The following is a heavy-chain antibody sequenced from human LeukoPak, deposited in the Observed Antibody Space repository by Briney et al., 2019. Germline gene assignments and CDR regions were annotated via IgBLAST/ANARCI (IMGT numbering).Heavy chain of an antibody. D-gene: IGHD4-23*01. J-gene: IGHJ4*02. CDR3: ARTMAGATVVSPGNFDY. CDR2: ISAYNGNT. Sequence: ASVKDSCKASGYTFTSYGISWVRQAPGQGLEWMGWISAYNGNTNYAQKLQGRVTMTTDTSTSTAYMELWSLRSDDTAVYYCARTMAGATVVSPGNFDYWGQGTLVTVSS. CDR1: GYTFTSYG. V-gene: IGHV1-18*01.